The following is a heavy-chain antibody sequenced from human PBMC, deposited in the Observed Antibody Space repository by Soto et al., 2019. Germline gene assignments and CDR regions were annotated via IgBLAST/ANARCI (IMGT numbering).Heavy chain of an antibody. Sequence: SVKVSCKASGGTFSSYAISWVRQAPGQGLEWMGGIIPIFGTANYAQKSQGRVTITADESTSTAYMELSSLRSEDTAVYYCARDFRPPGYSYGTIQGYYYGMDVWGQGTTVTVSS. V-gene: IGHV1-69*13. CDR1: GGTFSSYA. CDR2: IIPIFGTA. J-gene: IGHJ6*02. D-gene: IGHD5-18*01. CDR3: ARDFRPPGYSYGTIQGYYYGMDV.